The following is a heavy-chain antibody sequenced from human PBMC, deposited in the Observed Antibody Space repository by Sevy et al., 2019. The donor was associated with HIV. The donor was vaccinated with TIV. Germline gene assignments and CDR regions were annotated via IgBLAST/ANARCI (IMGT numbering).Heavy chain of an antibody. D-gene: IGHD3-22*01. J-gene: IGHJ4*02. CDR3: ARVLPSPYYDSSGYSQY. V-gene: IGHV3-48*03. CDR1: GFTFSSYE. CDR2: ISSSGSTI. Sequence: GGSLRLSCAASGFTFSSYEMNWVRQAPGKGLEWVSYISSSGSTIYYADSVKGRFTISRDNAKNSLYLQMNSLRPEDTAVYYCARVLPSPYYDSSGYSQYWGQGTLVTVSS.